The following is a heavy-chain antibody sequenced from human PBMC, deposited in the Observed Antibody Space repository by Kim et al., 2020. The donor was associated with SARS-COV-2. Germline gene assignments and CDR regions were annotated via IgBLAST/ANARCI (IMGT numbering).Heavy chain of an antibody. D-gene: IGHD1-26*01. CDR2: ISYDGSNQ. Sequence: GGSLRLSCAASGFTFSSYGMHLVRQAPGKGLEWVAVISYDGSNQYYADSVKGRFTISRDNSKNTLYLQMNSLRAEDTAVYYCAKVFQRVGATDYCGQGTLVTVSS. CDR1: GFTFSSYG. V-gene: IGHV3-30*18. J-gene: IGHJ4*02. CDR3: AKVFQRVGATDY.